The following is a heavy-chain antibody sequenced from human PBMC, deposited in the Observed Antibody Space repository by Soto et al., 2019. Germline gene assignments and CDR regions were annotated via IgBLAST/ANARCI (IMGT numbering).Heavy chain of an antibody. CDR1: GFTVSSNY. CDR2: IYTGGST. D-gene: IGHD2-15*01. Sequence: EVQLVETGGGLIQPGGSLRLSCAASGFTVSSNYMSWVRQAPGKGLEWVSGIYTGGSTYYADSVKGRFTISRDNSKNTLYLQMNSLRAEDTDVYYCARDLRYCSGGSCCSGIRSGIYYYYYGMDVWGQGTTVTVSS. V-gene: IGHV3-53*02. CDR3: ARDLRYCSGGSCCSGIRSGIYYYYYGMDV. J-gene: IGHJ6*02.